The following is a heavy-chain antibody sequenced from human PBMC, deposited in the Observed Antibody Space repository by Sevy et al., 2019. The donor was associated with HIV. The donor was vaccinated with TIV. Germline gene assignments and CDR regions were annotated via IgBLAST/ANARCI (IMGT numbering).Heavy chain of an antibody. D-gene: IGHD7-27*01. CDR3: AREGGVATTGDYDAFDI. V-gene: IGHV1-69*13. CDR2: IIPIFGTP. CDR1: GDTFSTYG. J-gene: IGHJ3*02. Sequence: ASVKVSCKASGDTFSTYGLSWVRQAPGQGLEWMGGIIPIFGTPNYAQKFQGRVTITADESASTAYMELSSLRSEDTALYYCAREGGVATTGDYDAFDIWGHGTFVTVSS.